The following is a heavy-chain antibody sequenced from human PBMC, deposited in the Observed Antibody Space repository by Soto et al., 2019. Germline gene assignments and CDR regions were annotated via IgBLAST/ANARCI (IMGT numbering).Heavy chain of an antibody. V-gene: IGHV1-8*01. Sequence: ASVKVSCKASGYTFTSYDINWVRQATGQGLEWMGWMNPNSGNTSYAQKLQGRVTMTRNTSISTAYMELRSLRSDDTAVYYCARVSGSDYDFWSDPIPYWGQGTLVTVSS. D-gene: IGHD3-3*01. CDR1: GYTFTSYD. CDR2: MNPNSGNT. J-gene: IGHJ4*02. CDR3: ARVSGSDYDFWSDPIPY.